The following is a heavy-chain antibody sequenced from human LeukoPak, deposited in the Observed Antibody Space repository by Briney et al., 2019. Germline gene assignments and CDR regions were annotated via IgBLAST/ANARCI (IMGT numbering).Heavy chain of an antibody. V-gene: IGHV3-20*04. CDR2: INWNGGST. D-gene: IGHD3-10*01. CDR3: AREGVVSWELRAFDI. J-gene: IGHJ3*02. Sequence: GGSLRLSCAASGFTFSSYSMNWVRQAPGKGLEWVSGINWNGGSTGYADSVKGRFTISRDNAKNSLYLQMNSLRAEDTALYYCAREGVVSWELRAFDIWGQGTMVTVSS. CDR1: GFTFSSYS.